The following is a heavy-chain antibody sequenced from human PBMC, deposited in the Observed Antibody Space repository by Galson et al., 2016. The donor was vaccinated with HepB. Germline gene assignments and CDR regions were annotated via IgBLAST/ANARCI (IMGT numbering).Heavy chain of an antibody. V-gene: IGHV1-8*01. D-gene: IGHD7-27*01. CDR3: ARNPALTGDFDY. Sequence: SVKVSCKASGYTFTNYDINWVRQATGQGPEWMGWMNPNSGNTGYAQKFQGRITMTRDISISTAYMELRRLRSEDTAVYYCARNPALTGDFDYWGQGSLVTVSS. CDR2: MNPNSGNT. J-gene: IGHJ4*02. CDR1: GYTFTNYD.